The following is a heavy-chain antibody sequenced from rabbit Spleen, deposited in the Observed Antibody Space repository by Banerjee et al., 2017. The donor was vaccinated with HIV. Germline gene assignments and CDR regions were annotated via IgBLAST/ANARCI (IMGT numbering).Heavy chain of an antibody. J-gene: IGHJ6*01. CDR3: ARDAGTSFSTYGMDL. CDR2: IYAGSSSST. Sequence: QSLEESGGGLVKPGASLTLTCKASGFSFSSGYDMCWVRQAPGTGLEWIACIYAGSSSSTYSATWAKGRFTLSKTSSTTVTLQMTSLTAADTATYFCARDAGTSFSTYGMDLWGPGTLVTVS. CDR1: GFSFSSGYD. V-gene: IGHV1S40*01. D-gene: IGHD8-1*01.